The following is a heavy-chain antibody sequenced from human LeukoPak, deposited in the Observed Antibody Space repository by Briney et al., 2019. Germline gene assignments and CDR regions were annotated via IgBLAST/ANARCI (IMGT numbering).Heavy chain of an antibody. CDR2: IYPTGST. CDR3: ARAYSSSWYWNWFDP. V-gene: IGHV4-38-2*02. CDR1: GYSISSGYY. Sequence: ESLSLTCTVPGYSISSGYYWGWIPQPPGKGLEGIGNIYPTGSTYCNPSLKSRVTISVDTSKNQFSLKVSSVSAADTAVYYCARAYSSSWYWNWFDPWGQGTLVTVSS. J-gene: IGHJ5*02. D-gene: IGHD6-13*01.